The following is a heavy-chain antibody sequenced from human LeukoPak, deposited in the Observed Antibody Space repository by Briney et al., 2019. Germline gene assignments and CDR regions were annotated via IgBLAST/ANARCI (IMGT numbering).Heavy chain of an antibody. CDR1: GFTFSSYG. CDR3: AKGGGGPALLWFGELLYDSDGFDY. CDR2: ISGSGGST. J-gene: IGHJ4*02. Sequence: GGSLRLSCAASGFTFSSYGMSWVRQAPGKGLEWVSAISGSGGSTYYADSVKGRFTISRDNSKNTLYLQMNSLRAEDTAVYYCAKGGGGPALLWFGELLYDSDGFDYWGQGTLVTVSS. V-gene: IGHV3-23*01. D-gene: IGHD3-10*01.